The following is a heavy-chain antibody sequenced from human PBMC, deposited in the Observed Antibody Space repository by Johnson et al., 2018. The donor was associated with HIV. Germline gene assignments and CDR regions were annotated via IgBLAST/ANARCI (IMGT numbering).Heavy chain of an antibody. CDR1: FSFSSYG. J-gene: IGHJ3*02. V-gene: IGHV3-30*02. CDR3: ARLSKGGFDAFDI. CDR2: IRYDGSNK. Sequence: QVQLVESGGGVVQPGGSLRLSCRFSFSSYGMHWVRQAPGKGLEWVAFIRYDGSNKYYADSVKGRFTISRDNSKNTLHLQMNSLRGEDTAVYYCARLSKGGFDAFDIWGQGTMVTVSS. D-gene: IGHD5/OR15-5a*01.